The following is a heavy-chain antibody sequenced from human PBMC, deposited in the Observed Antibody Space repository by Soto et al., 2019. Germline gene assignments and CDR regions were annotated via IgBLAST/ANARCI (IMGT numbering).Heavy chain of an antibody. CDR3: ARSITGIAPYQFDY. D-gene: IGHD1-20*01. Sequence: SETLSLTCTVSGGSISSGGYYWSWIRQHPGKGLEWIGYIYYSGSTYYNPSLKSRITISVDTSKNQFSLKLSSVTAADTAVYYCARSITGIAPYQFDYWGQGTLVTVSS. V-gene: IGHV4-31*03. CDR1: GGSISSGGYY. J-gene: IGHJ4*02. CDR2: IYYSGST.